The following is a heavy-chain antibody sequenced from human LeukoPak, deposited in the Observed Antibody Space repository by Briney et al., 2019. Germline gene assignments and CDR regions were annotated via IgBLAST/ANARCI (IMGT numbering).Heavy chain of an antibody. V-gene: IGHV3-21*01. D-gene: IGHD6-25*01. CDR1: IFTSTIYI. J-gene: IGHJ4*02. CDR3: ARDSSAAPFDY. CDR2: ISSSSSYI. Sequence: GPSPRPSFATSIFTSTIYITNWIRHAPGKGLHWVSSISSSSSYISYAAPVKGRFTISRDNAKHSLYLQMNSLRAEDTAVYYCARDSSAAPFDYWGQGTLVTVSS.